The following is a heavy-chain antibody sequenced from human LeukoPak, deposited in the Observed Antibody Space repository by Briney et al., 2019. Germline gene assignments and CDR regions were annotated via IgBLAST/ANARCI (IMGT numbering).Heavy chain of an antibody. CDR2: IYYSGST. J-gene: IGHJ4*02. D-gene: IGHD2-2*01. CDR3: ARVGYCSSTSCSYIDY. Sequence: PSETLSLTCTVSGGSISSGGYYRSWIRQHPGKGLEWIGYIYYSGSTYYNPSLKSRVTISVDTSKNQFSLKLSSVTAADTAVYYCARVGYCSSTSCSYIDYWGQGTLVTVSS. V-gene: IGHV4-31*03. CDR1: GGSISSGGYY.